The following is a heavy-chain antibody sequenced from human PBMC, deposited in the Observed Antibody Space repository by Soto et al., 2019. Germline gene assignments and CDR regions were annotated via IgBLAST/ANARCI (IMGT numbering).Heavy chain of an antibody. CDR1: GFTFSSYP. CDR2: ISRDGNNK. Sequence: QVQLVESRGGVVQPGRSLRLSCAASGFTFSSYPMDWVRQAPGKGLEWVAGISRDGNNKYYGDSVKGRFIISRDNSKNTLYLQMNSLRSDDTAVYFRARGGMTNWFDPWGRGTLVTVSS. CDR3: ARGGMTNWFDP. V-gene: IGHV3-30-3*01. J-gene: IGHJ5*02.